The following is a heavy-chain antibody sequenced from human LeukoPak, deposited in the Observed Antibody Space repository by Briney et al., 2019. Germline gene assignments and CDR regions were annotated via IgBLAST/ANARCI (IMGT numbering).Heavy chain of an antibody. V-gene: IGHV4-30-2*01. D-gene: IGHD3-3*01. J-gene: IGHJ4*02. CDR2: IYHSGST. CDR3: ARVPYDFWSGYYAYFDY. CDR1: GGSISSGGYS. Sequence: SETLSLTCAVSGGSISSGGYSWSWIRQPPGKGLEWIGYIYHSGSTYYNPSLKSRVTISVDRSKNQFSLKLSSVTAADTAVYYCARVPYDFWSGYYAYFDYWGQGTLVTVSS.